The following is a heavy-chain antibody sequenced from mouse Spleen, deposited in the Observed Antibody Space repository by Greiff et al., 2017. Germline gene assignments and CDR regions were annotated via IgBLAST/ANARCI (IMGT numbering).Heavy chain of an antibody. V-gene: IGHV5-4*01. CDR3: ARDADYLDYYGSSYDYYAMDY. Sequence: EVQRVESGGGLVKPGGSLKLSCAASGFTFSSYAMSWVRQTPEKRLEWVATISDGGSYTYYPDNVKGRFTISRDNAKNNLYLQMSHLKSEDTAMYYCARDADYLDYYGSSYDYYAMDYWGQGTSVTVSS. CDR1: GFTFSSYA. D-gene: IGHD1-1*01. CDR2: ISDGGSYT. J-gene: IGHJ4*01.